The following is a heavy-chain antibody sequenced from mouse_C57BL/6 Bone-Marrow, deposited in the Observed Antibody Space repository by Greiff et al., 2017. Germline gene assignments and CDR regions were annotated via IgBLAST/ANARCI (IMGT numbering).Heavy chain of an antibody. D-gene: IGHD3-2*02. CDR1: GFNIKDDY. V-gene: IGHV14-4*01. CDR3: TSRQLNDYARDY. CDR2: IDPESGDT. J-gene: IGHJ4*01. Sequence: DVKLQESGAELVRPGASVQLSCTASGFNIKDDYMHWVKQRPEQGLEWIGWIDPESGDTEYASKFQGKATITADTSSNTAYLQLSSLPSEDTAVYYCTSRQLNDYARDYWGQGTSVTVSS.